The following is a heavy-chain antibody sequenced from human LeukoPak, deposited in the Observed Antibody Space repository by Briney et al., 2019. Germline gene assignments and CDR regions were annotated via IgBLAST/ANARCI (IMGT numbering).Heavy chain of an antibody. J-gene: IGHJ2*01. V-gene: IGHV1-2*02. CDR3: AIQPWGSGNNWYFDL. D-gene: IGHD7-27*01. CDR2: ISPNSGGT. CDR1: GYTFSGFY. Sequence: ASVRVSFKPSGYTFSGFYIHWVRQAPGQGLEWMGWISPNSGGTDYAQRFQGGVTMTRDTSISTAYMELSSLRSDDTAVYYCAIQPWGSGNNWYFDLWGRGTLVTVSS.